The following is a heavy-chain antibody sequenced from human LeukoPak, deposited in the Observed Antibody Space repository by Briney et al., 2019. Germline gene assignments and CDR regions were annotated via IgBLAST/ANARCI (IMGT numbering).Heavy chain of an antibody. CDR1: GYTFTSYA. CDR2: INAGNGNT. J-gene: IGHJ5*02. V-gene: IGHV1-3*01. D-gene: IGHD1-26*01. CDR3: ARDGWELLYWFDP. Sequence: ASVKVSCKAFGYTFTSYAMHWVRQAPGQRLEWMGWINAGNGNTKYSQKFQGRVTITRDTSASTAYMELSSLRSEDTAVYYCARDGWELLYWFDPWGQGTLVTVSS.